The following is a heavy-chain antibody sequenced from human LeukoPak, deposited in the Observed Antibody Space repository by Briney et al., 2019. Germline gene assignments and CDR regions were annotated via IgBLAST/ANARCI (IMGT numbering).Heavy chain of an antibody. D-gene: IGHD6-13*01. CDR3: AKETSSWTYYYMDV. CDR1: GFTFSSYG. V-gene: IGHV3-30*18. CDR2: ISYDGSNK. J-gene: IGHJ6*03. Sequence: PGRSLRLSCAASGFTFSSYGMHWVRQAPGKGLEWVAVISYDGSNKYYADSVKGRFTISRDNSKNTLYLQMNSLRAEDTAVYYCAKETSSWTYYYMDVWGKGTTVTISS.